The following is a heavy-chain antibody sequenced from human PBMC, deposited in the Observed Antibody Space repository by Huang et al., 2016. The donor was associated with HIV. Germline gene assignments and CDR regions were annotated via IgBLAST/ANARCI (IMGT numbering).Heavy chain of an antibody. CDR3: ARARGYYDSSVSYYFDY. CDR2: IIPICGTA. CDR1: GGTFSSYA. D-gene: IGHD3-22*01. V-gene: IGHV1-69*13. Sequence: QVQLVQSGAEVKKPGSSVKVSCKASGGTFSSYAISWVRQAPGQGLEWRGGIIPICGTANYAQKFQGRVTSTADESTSTAYMELSSLRSEDTAVYYCARARGYYDSSVSYYFDYWGQGTLVTVSS. J-gene: IGHJ4*02.